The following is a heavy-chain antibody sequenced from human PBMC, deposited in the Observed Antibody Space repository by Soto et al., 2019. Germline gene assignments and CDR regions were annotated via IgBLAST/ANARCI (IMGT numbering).Heavy chain of an antibody. V-gene: IGHV3-15*01. J-gene: IGHJ4*02. CDR2: IKSKTDGGTT. Sequence: EVQLVESGGGLVKPGGSLRLSCAASGFTFSNAWMSWVRQAPGKGLEWVGRIKSKTDGGTTDYAAPVKGRFTISSEDSKNTLYLQMNSLKTEYTAVYYCTTDGGWYGWGVGYFDYWGQGTLVTVSS. CDR1: GFTFSNAW. D-gene: IGHD6-19*01. CDR3: TTDGGWYGWGVGYFDY.